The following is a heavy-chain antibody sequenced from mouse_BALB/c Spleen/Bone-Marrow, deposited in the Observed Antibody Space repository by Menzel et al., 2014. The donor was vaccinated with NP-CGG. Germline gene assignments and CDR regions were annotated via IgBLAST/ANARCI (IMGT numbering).Heavy chain of an antibody. J-gene: IGHJ2*01. Sequence: EVQGVESGGGLVKPGGSLKLSCAASGFTFSNYAMSWVRQTPEKRLEWVAIISSGGSYTYYPDSVKGRSTISRDNAKTILYLQMSSLRSEDTAMYYCARQGGFDYWGQGTTLTVSS. V-gene: IGHV5-9-3*01. CDR2: ISSGGSYT. CDR1: GFTFSNYA. CDR3: ARQGGFDY. D-gene: IGHD1-1*02.